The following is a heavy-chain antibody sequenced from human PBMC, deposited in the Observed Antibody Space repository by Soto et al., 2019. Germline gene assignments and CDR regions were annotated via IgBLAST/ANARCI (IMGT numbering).Heavy chain of an antibody. J-gene: IGHJ4*02. CDR2: ISYDGSNK. CDR3: AGAGASVAAPSRY. D-gene: IGHD2-15*01. Sequence: QVQLVESGGGVVQPGRSLRLSCAASGFTFSSYAMHWVRQAPGKGLEWVAVISYDGSNKYYADSVKGRFTISRDNSKNTLYLQMNSLRAEDTAVYYCAGAGASVAAPSRYWGKGAVVTVSS. V-gene: IGHV3-30-3*01. CDR1: GFTFSSYA.